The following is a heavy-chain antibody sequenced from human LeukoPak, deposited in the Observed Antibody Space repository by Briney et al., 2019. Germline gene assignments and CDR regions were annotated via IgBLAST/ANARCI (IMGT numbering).Heavy chain of an antibody. CDR2: INPNSGDT. Sequence: RASVKVSCKASGYTFTSYAMNWVRQAPGQGLEWMGWINPNSGDTNYAQKFQGRVTMTRDTSISTAYMELSRLRSDDTAVYYCARVRYRLAETYIDYWGQGTLVTVSS. V-gene: IGHV1-2*02. D-gene: IGHD3-16*01. CDR3: ARVRYRLAETYIDY. CDR1: GYTFTSYA. J-gene: IGHJ4*02.